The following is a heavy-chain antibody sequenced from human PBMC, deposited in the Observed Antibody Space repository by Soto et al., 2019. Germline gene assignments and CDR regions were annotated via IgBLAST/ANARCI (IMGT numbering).Heavy chain of an antibody. CDR2: MTSDGSSK. CDR3: ARDRVIRYTGYELDL. CDR1: GFAFNSHS. Sequence: QMQLLESGGGVVQPGKALRLSCAASGFAFNSHSMHWVRQAPGKGLEWLALMTSDGSSKFYADSVKGRCTISRDNSKNALYLETNSLRSEDTAVYYCARDRVIRYTGYELDLWGQGNLVTVSS. V-gene: IGHV3-30-3*01. J-gene: IGHJ5*02. D-gene: IGHD3-9*01.